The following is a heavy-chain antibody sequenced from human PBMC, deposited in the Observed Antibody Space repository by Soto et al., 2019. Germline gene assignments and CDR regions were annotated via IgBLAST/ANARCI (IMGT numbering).Heavy chain of an antibody. Sequence: QVQLVESGGGVVQPGRSLRLSCAASGFTFSNYAMHWVRQAPGKGLEWLAIISYDGDNEYYADSVRGRFTISRDNYKNTLYLQTNNLRHEHTAVYYRAKDGGPVYCNSPGCSAKHFDYWGQGTLVTVSS. CDR3: AKDGGPVYCNSPGCSAKHFDY. V-gene: IGHV3-30*18. CDR1: GFTFSNYA. J-gene: IGHJ4*02. D-gene: IGHD2-2*01. CDR2: ISYDGDNE.